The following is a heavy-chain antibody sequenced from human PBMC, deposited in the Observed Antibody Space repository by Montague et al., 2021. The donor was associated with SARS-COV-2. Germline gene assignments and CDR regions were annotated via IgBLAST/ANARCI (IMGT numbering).Heavy chain of an antibody. Sequence: SLRLSCAASGFGFSGYWMGWVRQPPGKGLDGVANTKQVESKKYNAALVMGRFTIYRDNAKKSLYPQMKSLRGEDAAVYFCGRYGVTHAIDVWGQGTTVAVSS. D-gene: IGHD2-8*01. CDR3: GRYGVTHAIDV. CDR1: GFGFSGYW. J-gene: IGHJ6*02. V-gene: IGHV3-7*03. CDR2: TKQVESKK.